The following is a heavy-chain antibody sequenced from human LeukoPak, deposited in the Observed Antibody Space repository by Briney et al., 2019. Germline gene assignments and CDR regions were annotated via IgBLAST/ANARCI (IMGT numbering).Heavy chain of an antibody. CDR3: ARNRGSYFYYGMDV. J-gene: IGHJ6*02. D-gene: IGHD1-26*01. CDR1: GGSLSGYY. CDR2: INHSGST. V-gene: IGHV4-34*01. Sequence: PSETLSLTCAVYGGSLSGYYWSWIRQPPGKGLEWIGEINHSGSTNYNPSLKSRVTISVDTSKNQFSLKLSSVTAADTAVYYCARNRGSYFYYGMDVWGQGTTVTVSS.